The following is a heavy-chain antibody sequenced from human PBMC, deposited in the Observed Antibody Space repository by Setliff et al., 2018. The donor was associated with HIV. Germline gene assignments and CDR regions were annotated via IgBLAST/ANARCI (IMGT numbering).Heavy chain of an antibody. CDR3: AKGFRPVDTALVSGPTY. V-gene: IGHV3-21*04. J-gene: IGHJ4*02. CDR2: ISSSSSYI. CDR1: GFTFSSYS. D-gene: IGHD5-18*01. Sequence: KPGGSLRLSCAASGFTFSSYSMNWVRQAPGKGLEWVSSISSSSSYIYYADSVKGRFTISRDNSQNTLYLQMNSLRADDTAIYYCAKGFRPVDTALVSGPTYWGQGIRVTVSS.